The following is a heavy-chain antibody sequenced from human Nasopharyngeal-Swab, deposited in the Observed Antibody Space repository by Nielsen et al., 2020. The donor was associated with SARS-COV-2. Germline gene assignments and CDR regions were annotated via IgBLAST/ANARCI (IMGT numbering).Heavy chain of an antibody. CDR3: ARGHGVWFGEPDNWFDP. D-gene: IGHD3-10*01. CDR1: GFTFSSYE. J-gene: IGHJ5*02. V-gene: IGHV3-48*03. CDR2: ISSSGSTI. Sequence: SLKISCAASGFTFSSYEMNWVRQAPGKGLEWFSYISSSGSTIYYADSVKGRFTISRDNAKNSLYLQMNSLRAEDTAVYYCARGHGVWFGEPDNWFDPWGQGTLDTVSS.